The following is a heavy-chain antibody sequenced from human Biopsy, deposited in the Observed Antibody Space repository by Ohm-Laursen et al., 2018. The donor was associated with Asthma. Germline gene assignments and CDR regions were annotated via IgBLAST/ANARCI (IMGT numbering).Heavy chain of an antibody. Sequence: ASVKVSCKASGYTFSSYQMHWVRQAPGQGLEWLGMIKHISEYAQKFQGRVTMTRDTSTSTVYMELSSLRSEDTAVYYWARSMIVADGSDAFDIWGQGTMVTVSS. CDR1: GYTFSSYQ. D-gene: IGHD3-22*01. J-gene: IGHJ3*02. CDR2: IKHISE. V-gene: IGHV1-46*01. CDR3: ARSMIVADGSDAFDI.